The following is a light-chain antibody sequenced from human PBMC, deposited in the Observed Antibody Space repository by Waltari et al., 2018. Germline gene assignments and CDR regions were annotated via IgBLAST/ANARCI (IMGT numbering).Light chain of an antibody. CDR1: QSVNTK. V-gene: IGKV3-15*01. Sequence: EIVMPQSPATLSVSPGEGVTHSCRASQSVNTKLAWYQHKPGQPTSPLNYRPSTRATGTAARFSGSGSGTDFTLSSRRLQSEDYAVYYCQHYNNWPPPWTFGQGTKVEIK. CDR2: RPS. J-gene: IGKJ1*01. CDR3: QHYNNWPPPWT.